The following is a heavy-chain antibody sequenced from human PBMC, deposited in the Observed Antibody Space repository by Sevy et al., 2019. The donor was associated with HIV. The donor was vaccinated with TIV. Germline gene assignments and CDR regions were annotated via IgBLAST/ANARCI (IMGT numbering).Heavy chain of an antibody. CDR3: ARGSSSWYNLYYYYYMDV. D-gene: IGHD6-13*01. CDR1: GFPFRSYW. J-gene: IGHJ6*03. V-gene: IGHV3-7*03. Sequence: GGSLRLSCAASGFPFRSYWMSWVRQAPGKGLEWVANIKEDGSEKYYVDSEKGRFTISRDNAKNSLFLQMNSLRAEDTAVYYCARGSSSWYNLYYYYYMDVWGKGTTVTVSS. CDR2: IKEDGSEK.